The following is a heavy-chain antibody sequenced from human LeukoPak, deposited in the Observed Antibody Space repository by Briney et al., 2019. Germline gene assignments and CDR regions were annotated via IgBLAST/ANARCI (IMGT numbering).Heavy chain of an antibody. Sequence: SETLSLTCTVSGGSISSYYWSWIRQPPGKGLEWIGYIYYSGSTNYNPSLKSRVTVSVDTSMNQFSLKLSSVTAADTAVYYRARDRAGYSSSWYYFDYWGQGTLVTVSS. CDR1: GGSISSYY. D-gene: IGHD6-13*01. CDR2: IYYSGST. V-gene: IGHV4-59*01. J-gene: IGHJ4*02. CDR3: ARDRAGYSSSWYYFDY.